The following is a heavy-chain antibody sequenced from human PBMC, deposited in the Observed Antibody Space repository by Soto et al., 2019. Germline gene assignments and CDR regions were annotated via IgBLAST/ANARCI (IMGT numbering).Heavy chain of an antibody. CDR3: PTTLRWVFDFDY. D-gene: IGHD4-17*01. Sequence: EVQLVESGGDLVEPGGSLRLSCAASGFTFSNVWMTWVRQAPGKGLEFIGRIKSKTDGGTADYAAPVKGRFTISRDNSKSSLYLELNSLKTEDTAVYYCPTTLRWVFDFDYWCQGTLVTVSS. CDR1: GFTFSNVW. J-gene: IGHJ4*02. V-gene: IGHV3-15*01. CDR2: IKSKTDGGTA.